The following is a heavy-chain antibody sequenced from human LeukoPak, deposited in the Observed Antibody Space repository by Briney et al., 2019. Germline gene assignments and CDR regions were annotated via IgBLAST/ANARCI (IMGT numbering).Heavy chain of an antibody. D-gene: IGHD4-23*01. CDR1: GYTFTSYD. CDR3: ARVAVAQYYFDY. CDR2: MNPNSGNT. J-gene: IGHJ4*02. V-gene: IGHV1-8*01. Sequence: ASVKVSCKASGYTFTSYDINWVRQATGQGLEWMGWMNPNSGNTGYAQKFQGRVTMTTDTSTNTVYVELRSLRSDDTAVYYCARVAVAQYYFDYWGQGTLVTVSS.